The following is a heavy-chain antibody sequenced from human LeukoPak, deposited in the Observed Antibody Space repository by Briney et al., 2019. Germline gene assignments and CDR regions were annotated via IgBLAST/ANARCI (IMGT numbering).Heavy chain of an antibody. D-gene: IGHD5-24*01. CDR2: IYTTGTT. J-gene: IGHJ3*02. Sequence: SETLSLTCTVSGSSIGTYSWSWIRQPPGKRLEWIGYIYTTGTTHYNPSLESRVTMSLDTSKNQFSLRLSSVTAADTAVFYCARHRAEMATITDDAFDMWAKGQWSPSLQ. CDR3: ARHRAEMATITDDAFDM. CDR1: GSSIGTYS. V-gene: IGHV4-4*09.